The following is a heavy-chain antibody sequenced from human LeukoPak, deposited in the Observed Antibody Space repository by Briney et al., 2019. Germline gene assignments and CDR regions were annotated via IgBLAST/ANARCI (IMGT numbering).Heavy chain of an antibody. CDR1: GFTSSGSA. J-gene: IGHJ4*02. D-gene: IGHD6-13*01. CDR2: IRSKANSYAT. CDR3: TRHSSSWYGGDY. V-gene: IGHV3-73*01. Sequence: GGSLRLSCAASGFTSSGSAMHWVRQASGKGLEWVGRIRSKANSYATAYAASVKGRFTISRDDSKNTAYLQMNSLKTEDTAVYYCTRHSSSWYGGDYWGQGTLVTVSS.